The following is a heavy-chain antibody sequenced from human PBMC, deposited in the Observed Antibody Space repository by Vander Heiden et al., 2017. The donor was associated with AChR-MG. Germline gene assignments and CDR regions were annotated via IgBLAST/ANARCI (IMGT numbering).Heavy chain of an antibody. V-gene: IGHV3-33*01. J-gene: IGHJ6*02. Sequence: QVQLVESGGGVVQPGRSLRLSCAASGFTFSRYGMHSVRQAPGKGLEWGAVIGYDGSNKYYADSVKGRFTISRDNSKNTLYLQMNSLRAEDTAVYYCARVAATPSLGYYYGMDVWGQGTTVTVSS. CDR1: GFTFSRYG. CDR2: IGYDGSNK. CDR3: ARVAATPSLGYYYGMDV. D-gene: IGHD2-15*01.